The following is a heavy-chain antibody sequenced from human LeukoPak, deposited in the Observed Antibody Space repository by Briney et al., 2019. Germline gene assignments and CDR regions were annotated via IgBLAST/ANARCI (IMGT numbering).Heavy chain of an antibody. CDR3: AREFSGYTSEFFDY. D-gene: IGHD5-12*01. CDR2: ITSSSTYT. CDR1: GFSFSSYN. V-gene: IGHV3-21*01. J-gene: IGHJ4*02. Sequence: PGGSLRLSCAASGFSFSSYNMNWVRQTPGKGLEWVSSITSSSTYTFYADSVKGRFTISRDNAKNSLYLQMNSLRAEDTAVYYCAREFSGYTSEFFDYWGQGTLVTVSS.